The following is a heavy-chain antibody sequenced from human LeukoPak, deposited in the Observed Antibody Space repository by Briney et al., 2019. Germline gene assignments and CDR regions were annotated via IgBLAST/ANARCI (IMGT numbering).Heavy chain of an antibody. V-gene: IGHV4-61*01. CDR3: ARSGVASYYYYYYMDV. CDR1: GYSITSGYY. J-gene: IGHJ6*03. CDR2: IYYSGST. Sequence: SETLSLTCTVSGYSITSGYYWGWIRQPPGKGLEWIGYIYYSGSTNYNPSLKSRVTISVDTSKNQFSLKLSSVTAADTAVYYCARSGVASYYYYYYMDVWGKGTTVTISS. D-gene: IGHD3-3*01.